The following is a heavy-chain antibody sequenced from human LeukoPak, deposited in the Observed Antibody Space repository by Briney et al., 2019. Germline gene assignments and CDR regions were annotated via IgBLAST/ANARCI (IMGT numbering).Heavy chain of an antibody. D-gene: IGHD6-6*01. J-gene: IGHJ3*02. Sequence: GGSLRLSCAASGFTFSSYSMSWVRQAPGKGLEWVSSISSSSSYIYYADSVKGRFTISRDNAKNSLYLQMNSLRAEDTAVYYCARPGAGRAARAGGAFDIWGQGTMVTVSS. CDR1: GFTFSSYS. V-gene: IGHV3-21*01. CDR3: ARPGAGRAARAGGAFDI. CDR2: ISSSSSYI.